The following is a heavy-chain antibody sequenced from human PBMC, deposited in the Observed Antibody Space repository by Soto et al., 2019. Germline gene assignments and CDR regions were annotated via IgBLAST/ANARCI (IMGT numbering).Heavy chain of an antibody. CDR2: IKSEPNGGTI. CDR1: GFIFSNAW. V-gene: IGHV3-15*01. Sequence: EVQLVESGGGLVKPGGSLRLSCAGSGFIFSNAWMNWVRQAPGKGLEWVGRIKSEPNGGTIDYAAPVKDRLTISRDDSKTTVYLQMSSLKTEDTAVYYCATGWYFDHWGQETLVPVSS. CDR3: ATGWYFDH. D-gene: IGHD6-19*01. J-gene: IGHJ4*02.